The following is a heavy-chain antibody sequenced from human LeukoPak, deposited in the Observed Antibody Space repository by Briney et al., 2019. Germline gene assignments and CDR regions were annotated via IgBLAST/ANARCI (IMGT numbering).Heavy chain of an antibody. Sequence: ASVTVSCKASGYIFTSYDINWVRQATGQGPEWMGWMNPNSGNTGYAQKFQGRVTMTRNTPISTAYMELSSLRSEDTAVYYCARGPTYGDYYNWFDPWGQGTLVTVSS. CDR1: GYIFTSYD. CDR2: MNPNSGNT. J-gene: IGHJ5*02. CDR3: ARGPTYGDYYNWFDP. V-gene: IGHV1-8*01. D-gene: IGHD4-17*01.